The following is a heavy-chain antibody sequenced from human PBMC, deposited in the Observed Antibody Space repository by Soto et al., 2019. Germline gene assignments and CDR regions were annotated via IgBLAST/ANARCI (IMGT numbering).Heavy chain of an antibody. CDR1: GYTFTSYA. V-gene: IGHV1-3*01. J-gene: IGHJ6*02. CDR2: INAGNGNT. Sequence: ASVKVSCKASGYTFTSYAMHWVRQAPGQRLEWMGWINAGNGNTKYSQKFQGRVTITRDTSASTAYMELSSLRSEDTAVYYCARAVVVVPAARSYYYGMDVWGQGTTVTVSS. D-gene: IGHD2-2*01. CDR3: ARAVVVVPAARSYYYGMDV.